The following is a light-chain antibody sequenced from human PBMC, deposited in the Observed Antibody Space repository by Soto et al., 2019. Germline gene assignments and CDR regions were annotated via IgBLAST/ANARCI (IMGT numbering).Light chain of an antibody. J-gene: IGKJ5*01. CDR1: QSGSSSY. Sequence: IVLTQSPGTVSLSPGERATLSCRASQSGSSSYLAWYQQRPGQAPRLLIFGASTRATGIPDRFSGSGSGTDFTLTISRLEPEDFAVYYCQQRSNWPPDFGQGTRLEIK. CDR3: QQRSNWPPD. V-gene: IGKV3D-20*02. CDR2: GAS.